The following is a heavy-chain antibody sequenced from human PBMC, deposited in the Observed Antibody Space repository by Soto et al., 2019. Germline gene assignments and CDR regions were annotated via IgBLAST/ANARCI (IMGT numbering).Heavy chain of an antibody. V-gene: IGHV3-30-3*01. CDR3: ARDRGTAMVPQQYYYYYGMDV. CDR2: ISYDGSNK. J-gene: IGHJ6*02. CDR1: GFTFSSYA. Sequence: GSLRLSCAASGFTFSSYAMHWVRQAPGKGLEWVAVISYDGSNKYYADSVKGRFTISRDNSKNTLYLQMNSLRAEDTAVYYCARDRGTAMVPQQYYYYYGMDVWGQGTTVTVS. D-gene: IGHD5-18*01.